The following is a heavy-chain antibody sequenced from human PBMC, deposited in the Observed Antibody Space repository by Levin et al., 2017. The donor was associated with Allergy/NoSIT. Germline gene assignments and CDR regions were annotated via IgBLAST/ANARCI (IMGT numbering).Heavy chain of an antibody. V-gene: IGHV1-69*04. D-gene: IGHD6-19*01. J-gene: IGHJ4*02. Sequence: GASVKVSCKASGGTFSSYPISWVRQAPGQGLEWMGRIIPILGIANYAQKFQGRVTITADKSTSTAYMELSSLRSEDTAVYYCARDRGSGWYVSDYWGQGTLVTVSS. CDR1: GGTFSSYP. CDR3: ARDRGSGWYVSDY. CDR2: IIPILGIA.